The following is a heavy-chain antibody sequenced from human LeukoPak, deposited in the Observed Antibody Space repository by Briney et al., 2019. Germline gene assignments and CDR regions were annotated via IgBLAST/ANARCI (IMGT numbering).Heavy chain of an antibody. CDR2: ISGSGGST. D-gene: IGHD3-22*01. CDR1: GFTVSSNY. Sequence: GGSLRLSCAASGFTVSSNYMSWVRQAPGKGLEWVSAISGSGGSTYYADSVKGRFTISRDNSKNTLYLQMNSLRAEDTAVYYCAKPPEGSGYYYAITNDAFDIWGQGTMVTVSS. V-gene: IGHV3-23*01. J-gene: IGHJ3*02. CDR3: AKPPEGSGYYYAITNDAFDI.